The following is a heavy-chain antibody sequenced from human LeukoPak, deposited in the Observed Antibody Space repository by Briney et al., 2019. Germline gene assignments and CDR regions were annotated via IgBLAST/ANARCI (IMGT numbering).Heavy chain of an antibody. D-gene: IGHD1-26*01. CDR3: ARDIDDVGALFDF. V-gene: IGHV4-4*07. Sequence: SETLSLTCTVSGVSISSYYWSWIRQPAGKGLEWIGRIHTSGNTNYNPSLKSRVTMSVDTAKRQFSLKLTSVTAADTALYFCARDIDDVGALFDFWGQGTLVTVSS. CDR2: IHTSGNT. CDR1: GVSISSYY. J-gene: IGHJ4*02.